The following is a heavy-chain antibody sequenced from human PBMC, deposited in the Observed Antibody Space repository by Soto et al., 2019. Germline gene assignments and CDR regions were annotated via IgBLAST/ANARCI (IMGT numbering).Heavy chain of an antibody. V-gene: IGHV6-1*01. J-gene: IGHJ6*02. D-gene: IGHD3-10*01. CDR1: GDSVSSNTAA. Sequence: SQTLSLTCAISGDSVSSNTAAWNWIRQSPSRGLEWLGRIYYRSTWSFDYALSVRSRITIAPDTYKNHSSLHLDSLTPEDTALYSCAGVNWFLSMDVWAQGTTVTVSS. CDR2: IYYRSTWSF. CDR3: AGVNWFLSMDV.